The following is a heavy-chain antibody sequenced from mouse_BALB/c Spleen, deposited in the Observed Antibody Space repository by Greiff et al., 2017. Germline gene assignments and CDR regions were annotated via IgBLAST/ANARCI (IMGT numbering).Heavy chain of an antibody. CDR1: GYSFTGYN. J-gene: IGHJ3*01. CDR2: IDPYNGGT. Sequence: EVKLMESGPELGKPGASVKISCKASGYSFTGYNMYWVKQSHRKSLEWIGYIDPYNGGTSYNQKSKGKATLTVDKSSSTAYMHLNSLTSEDSAIYYCAIDYDGGFAYWGQGTLVTVSA. V-gene: IGHV1S135*01. CDR3: AIDYDGGFAY. D-gene: IGHD2-4*01.